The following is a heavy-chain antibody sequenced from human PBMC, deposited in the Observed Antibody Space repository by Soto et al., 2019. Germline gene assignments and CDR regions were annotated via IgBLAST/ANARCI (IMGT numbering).Heavy chain of an antibody. CDR1: GGSISSYY. J-gene: IGHJ4*02. D-gene: IGHD3-3*01. CDR3: AGGVMYFVFGSGYYIRNTVFDY. V-gene: IGHV4-59*01. Sequence: SETLSLTCTVSGGSISSYYWSWIRQPPGKGLEWIGYIYYSGSTNYNPSLKSRVTISVDTSKNQFSLKLSSVTAADTAVYYCAGGVMYFVFGSGYYIRNTVFDYWARGTLVTVSS. CDR2: IYYSGST.